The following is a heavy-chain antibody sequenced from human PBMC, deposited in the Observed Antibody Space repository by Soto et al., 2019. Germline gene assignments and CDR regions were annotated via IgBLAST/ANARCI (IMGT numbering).Heavy chain of an antibody. Sequence: GASVKVSCKASGGTFSSYAISWVRQAPGQGLERMGGIIPIFGTANYAQKFQGRVTITADESTSTAYMELSSLRSEDTAVYYCARENTYYDILTGYYEHSPFDYWGQGTLVTVSS. CDR1: GGTFSSYA. V-gene: IGHV1-69*13. D-gene: IGHD3-9*01. CDR2: IIPIFGTA. CDR3: ARENTYYDILTGYYEHSPFDY. J-gene: IGHJ4*02.